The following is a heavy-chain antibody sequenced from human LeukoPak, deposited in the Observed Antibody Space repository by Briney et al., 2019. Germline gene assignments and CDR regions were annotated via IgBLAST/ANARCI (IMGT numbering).Heavy chain of an antibody. CDR3: AREGSGSYDY. CDR1: GFTSSSYS. J-gene: IGHJ4*02. CDR2: ISSSSSYI. V-gene: IGHV3-21*01. Sequence: PGGSLRLSCAASGFTSSSYSMNWVRQAPGKGLEWVSSISSSSSYIYYADSVKGRFTISRDNAKNSLYLQMNSLRAEDTAVYYCAREGSGSYDYWGQGTLVTVSS. D-gene: IGHD1-26*01.